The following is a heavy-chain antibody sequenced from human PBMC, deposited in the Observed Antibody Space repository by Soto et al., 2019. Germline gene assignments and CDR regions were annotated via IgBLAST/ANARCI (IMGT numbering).Heavy chain of an antibody. D-gene: IGHD5-18*01. CDR1: GGTFSSYA. CDR3: AREGQYSYGSPFIH. CDR2: IIPIFGTA. J-gene: IGHJ4*02. V-gene: IGHV1-69*12. Sequence: QVQLVQSGAEVKKPGSSVKVSCKASGGTFSSYAISWVRQAPGQGLEWMGGIIPIFGTANYAQKFQGRVTXXAXEXXRTGDMELRSLRSEDTAVYYCAREGQYSYGSPFIHWGQGTLVTVSS.